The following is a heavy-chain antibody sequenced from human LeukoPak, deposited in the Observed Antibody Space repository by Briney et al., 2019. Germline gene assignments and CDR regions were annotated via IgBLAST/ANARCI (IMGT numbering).Heavy chain of an antibody. J-gene: IGHJ4*02. CDR3: AKDNPYDSSGYYTEPLYYFDY. CDR2: IRYDGSNK. V-gene: IGHV3-30*02. CDR1: GFTFSSYG. D-gene: IGHD3-22*01. Sequence: PGGSLRLSCAASGFTFSSYGMHWVRQAPGKGLEWVAFIRYDGSNKYYADSVKGRFTISRDNSKNTLYLQMNSLRAEDTAVYYCAKDNPYDSSGYYTEPLYYFDYWGQGTLVTVSS.